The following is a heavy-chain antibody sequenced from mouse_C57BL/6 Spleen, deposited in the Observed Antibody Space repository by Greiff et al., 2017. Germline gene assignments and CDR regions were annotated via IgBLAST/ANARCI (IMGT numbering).Heavy chain of an antibody. CDR2: IYPGDGDT. CDR1: GYAFSSSW. J-gene: IGHJ4*01. V-gene: IGHV1-82*01. CDR3: ARGGVPMDY. Sequence: VQRVESGPELVKPGASVKISCKASGYAFSSSWMNWVKQRPGKGLEWIGRIYPGDGDTNYNGKFKGKATLTADKSSSTAYMQLSSLTSEDSAVYFCARGGVPMDYWGKGTSVTVSS.